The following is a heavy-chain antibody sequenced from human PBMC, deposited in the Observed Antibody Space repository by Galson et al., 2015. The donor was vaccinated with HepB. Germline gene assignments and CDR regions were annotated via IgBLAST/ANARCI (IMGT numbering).Heavy chain of an antibody. CDR2: ISYDGSNK. J-gene: IGHJ4*02. Sequence: SLRLSCAASGFTFSSYGMHWVRQAPGKGLEWVAVISYDGSNKYYADSVKGRFTISRDNSKNTLYLQMNSLRAEDTAVYYCASSYYDSSGYYFYLDYWGQGTLVTVSS. CDR3: ASSYYDSSGYYFYLDY. V-gene: IGHV3-30*03. CDR1: GFTFSSYG. D-gene: IGHD3-22*01.